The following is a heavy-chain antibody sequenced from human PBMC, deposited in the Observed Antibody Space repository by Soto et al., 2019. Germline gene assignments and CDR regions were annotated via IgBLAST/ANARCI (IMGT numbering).Heavy chain of an antibody. CDR3: ARDTGGGVWSGFSY. V-gene: IGHV3-33*01. D-gene: IGHD3-3*01. J-gene: IGHJ4*02. CDR1: GFSFSNFA. CDR2: IWHDGSTK. Sequence: GGSLRLSCAASGFSFSNFAMHWVRQAPGKGLEWVAVIWHDGSTKYYVDPVKGRFTISRDNSENTLYLQMNSLRGEDTAVYYCARDTGGGVWSGFSYWGRGTLVTVSS.